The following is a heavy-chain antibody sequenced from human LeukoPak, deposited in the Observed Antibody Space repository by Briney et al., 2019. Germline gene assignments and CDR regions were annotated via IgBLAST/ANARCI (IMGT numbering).Heavy chain of an antibody. J-gene: IGHJ4*02. D-gene: IGHD3-10*02. Sequence: SDTLSLTCTVSGGSISGFYWSWIRQPPGKGLEWIGEIHHSGNTNYNPSLKSRVTISVDTSKNQFSLNLSSVTAADTAVYYCARGSYYYVGYWGQGTLVTVSS. V-gene: IGHV4-34*01. CDR1: GGSISGFY. CDR3: ARGSYYYVGY. CDR2: IHHSGNT.